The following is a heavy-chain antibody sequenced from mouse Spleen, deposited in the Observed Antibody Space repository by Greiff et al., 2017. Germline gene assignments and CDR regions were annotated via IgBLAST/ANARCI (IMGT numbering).Heavy chain of an antibody. CDR2: IYPGDGST. CDR3: ARREPLDY. V-gene: IGHV1S56*01. J-gene: IGHJ2*01. Sequence: VKLQESGAELVKPGASVKLSCTASGFNIKDYYLHWVKQRPGQGLEWIGWIYPGDGSTKYNEKFKGKTTLTADKSSSTAYMLLSSLTSEDSAIYFCARREPLDYWGQGTTLTVSS. CDR1: GFNIKDYY.